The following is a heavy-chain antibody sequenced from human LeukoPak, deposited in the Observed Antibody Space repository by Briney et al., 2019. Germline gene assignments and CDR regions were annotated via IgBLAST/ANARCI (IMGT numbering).Heavy chain of an antibody. CDR1: GFTFSSYE. CDR2: IWYDGSNK. CDR3: ARDPGSSGWYVTYYFDY. D-gene: IGHD6-19*01. J-gene: IGHJ4*02. Sequence: PGGSLRLSCAASGFTFSSYEMNWVRQAPGKGLEWVAVIWYDGSNKYYADSVKGRFTISRDNSKNTLYLQMNSLRAEDTAVYYCARDPGSSGWYVTYYFDYWGQGTLVTVSS. V-gene: IGHV3-33*08.